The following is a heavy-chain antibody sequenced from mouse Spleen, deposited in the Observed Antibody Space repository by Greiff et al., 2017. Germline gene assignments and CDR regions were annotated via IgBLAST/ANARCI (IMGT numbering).Heavy chain of an antibody. Sequence: EVQLQQSGPELVKPGASVKISCKASGYTFTDYYMNWVKQSHGKSLEWIGDINPNNGGTSYNQKFKGKATLTVDKSSSTAYMELRSLTSEDSAVYYCAIYYGNFHFDVWGAGTTVTVSS. D-gene: IGHD2-1*01. CDR3: AIYYGNFHFDV. V-gene: IGHV1-26*01. CDR2: INPNNGGT. CDR1: GYTFTDYY. J-gene: IGHJ1*01.